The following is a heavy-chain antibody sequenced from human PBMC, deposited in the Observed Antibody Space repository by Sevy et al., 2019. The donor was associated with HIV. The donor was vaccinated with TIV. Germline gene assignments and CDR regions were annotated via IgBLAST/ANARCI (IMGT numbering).Heavy chain of an antibody. V-gene: IGHV4-61*01. Sequence: SETLSLTCSVSGVSITSGNSYWSWIRQPPGKGLEWIGYIFYNGNTNYNPTLASRVTMSVDTSNSQFSLSLRSVTAADTAVYYCARGLNYYVSGSFDYWGQGTLVTVSS. CDR3: ARGLNYYVSGSFDY. J-gene: IGHJ4*02. CDR1: GVSITSGNSY. D-gene: IGHD3-10*01. CDR2: IFYNGNT.